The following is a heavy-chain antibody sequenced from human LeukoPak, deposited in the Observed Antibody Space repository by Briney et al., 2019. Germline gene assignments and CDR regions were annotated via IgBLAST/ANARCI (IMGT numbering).Heavy chain of an antibody. Sequence: ASVKVSCMASGYTFTSYGISWVRQAPGQGLEWMGWISAYNANTKYAQKLQGRVTMTTDTSTSTAYMELRSLRSDDTAVYYCARDSYSIVDTAMKYFNYWGQGTLVTVSS. CDR2: ISAYNANT. J-gene: IGHJ4*02. V-gene: IGHV1-18*01. CDR3: ARDSYSIVDTAMKYFNY. D-gene: IGHD5-18*01. CDR1: GYTFTSYG.